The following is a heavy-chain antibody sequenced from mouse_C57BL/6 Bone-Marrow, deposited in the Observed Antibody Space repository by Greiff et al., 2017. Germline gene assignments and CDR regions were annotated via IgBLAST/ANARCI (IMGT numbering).Heavy chain of an antibody. V-gene: IGHV1-81*01. CDR1: GYTFTSYG. CDR3: ARRGDGYYPDY. Sequence: VKVVESGAELARPGASVKLSCKASGYTFTSYGISWVKQRTGQGLEWIGEIYPRSGNTYYNEKFKGKATLTADKSSSTAYMELRSLTSEDSAVYFCARRGDGYYPDYWGQGTTLTVSS. D-gene: IGHD2-3*01. CDR2: IYPRSGNT. J-gene: IGHJ2*01.